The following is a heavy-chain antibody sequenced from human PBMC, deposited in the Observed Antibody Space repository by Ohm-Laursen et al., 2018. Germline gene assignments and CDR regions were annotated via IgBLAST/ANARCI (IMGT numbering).Heavy chain of an antibody. CDR2: ISSSSSYI. V-gene: IGHV3-21*04. J-gene: IGHJ4*02. Sequence: GSLRLSCTASGFTFSSYGMHWVRQAPGKGLEWVSSISSSSSYIYYADSVKGRFTISRDNAKNSLYLQMNSLRAEDTAVYYCARQSGYTYGDGVGYYFVDWGQGTLVTVSS. D-gene: IGHD5-18*01. CDR1: GFTFSSYG. CDR3: ARQSGYTYGDGVGYYFVD.